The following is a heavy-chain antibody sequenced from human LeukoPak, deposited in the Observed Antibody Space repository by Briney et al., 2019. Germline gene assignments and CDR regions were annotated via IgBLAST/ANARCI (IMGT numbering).Heavy chain of an antibody. CDR1: GGSISSCNW. V-gene: IGHV4-4*02. CDR2: IYHSGST. Sequence: SGTLSLTCAASGGSISSCNWWSWVRQPPGKGLEWIGEIYHSGSTNYNPSLKSRVTISVDKSKNQFSLKLSSVTAADTAVYYCVRDRYEYKLPRGFDPWGQGTLVTVSS. J-gene: IGHJ5*02. CDR3: VRDRYEYKLPRGFDP. D-gene: IGHD2-2*01.